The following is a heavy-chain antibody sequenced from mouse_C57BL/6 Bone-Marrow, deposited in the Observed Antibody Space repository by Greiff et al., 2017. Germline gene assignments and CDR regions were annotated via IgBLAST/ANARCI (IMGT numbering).Heavy chain of an antibody. Sequence: EVKLMESGGGLVKPGGSLKLSCAASGFTFSDYGMHWVRQAPEKGLEWVAYISSGSSTIYYADTVKGRFTFSRDNAKNTLFLQMASLRAEDTAMYYCARRRWFDYWGQGTTLTVSS. CDR1: GFTFSDYG. V-gene: IGHV5-17*01. D-gene: IGHD1-1*02. CDR3: ARRRWFDY. J-gene: IGHJ2*01. CDR2: ISSGSSTI.